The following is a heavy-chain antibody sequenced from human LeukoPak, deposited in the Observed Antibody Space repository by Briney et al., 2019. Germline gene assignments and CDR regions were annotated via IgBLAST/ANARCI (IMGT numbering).Heavy chain of an antibody. CDR1: GFTFSSYW. CDR3: AREGIAVAVYLNY. J-gene: IGHJ4*02. CDR2: IKQDGSEK. D-gene: IGHD6-19*01. V-gene: IGHV3-7*03. Sequence: GGSLRLSCAASGFTFSSYWMSWVRQAPGKGLEWVANIKQDGSEKYYVDSVKGRFTISRDNAKNSLYLQMNSLRAEDTAVYYCAREGIAVAVYLNYWGQGTLVTVFS.